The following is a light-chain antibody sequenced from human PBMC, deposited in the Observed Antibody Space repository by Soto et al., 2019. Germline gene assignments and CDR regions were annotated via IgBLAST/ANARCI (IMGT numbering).Light chain of an antibody. CDR3: QQRSRWPPIT. Sequence: IVVTQSPATLSVSPGERATLSCRASQSVSSNLAWYQQKPGQAPRLLIYGASYRATGIPARFSGSGSGTDFTLTISSLEPEDFAVYYCQQRSRWPPITFGQGTRLEIK. V-gene: IGKV3-11*01. CDR2: GAS. J-gene: IGKJ5*01. CDR1: QSVSSN.